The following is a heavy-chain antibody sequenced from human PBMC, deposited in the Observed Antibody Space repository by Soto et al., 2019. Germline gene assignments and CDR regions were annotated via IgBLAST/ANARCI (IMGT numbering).Heavy chain of an antibody. V-gene: IGHV1-69*08. CDR2: IIPILGIA. J-gene: IGHJ5*02. Sequence: QVQLVQSGAEVKTPGSSVKVSCKASGGTFSSYTISWVRQAPGQGLEWMGRIIPILGIANYAQKFQGRVTITADKSTSTAYMELSSLRSEDTAVYYCARELGVPAAQNNWFDPWGQGTLVTVSS. CDR1: GGTFSSYT. D-gene: IGHD2-2*01. CDR3: ARELGVPAAQNNWFDP.